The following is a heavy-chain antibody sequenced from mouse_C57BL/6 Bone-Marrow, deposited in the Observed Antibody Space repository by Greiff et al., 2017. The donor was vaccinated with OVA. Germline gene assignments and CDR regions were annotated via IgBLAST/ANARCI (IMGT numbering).Heavy chain of an antibody. Sequence: VQLQQSGPELVKPGASVKISCKASGYAFSSSWLNWVKQRPGKGLEWIGRIYPGDGATNYNGKFKGKATLTADKSSSTAYMQLSSLTSEDSAVYVCARARGYYYFDYWGQGTTLTVSS. D-gene: IGHD2-3*01. CDR2: IYPGDGAT. CDR1: GYAFSSSW. J-gene: IGHJ2*01. V-gene: IGHV1-82*01. CDR3: ARARGYYYFDY.